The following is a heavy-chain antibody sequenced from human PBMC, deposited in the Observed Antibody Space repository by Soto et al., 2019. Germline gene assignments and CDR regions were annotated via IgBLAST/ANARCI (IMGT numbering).Heavy chain of an antibody. J-gene: IGHJ1*01. D-gene: IGHD4-17*01. V-gene: IGHV3-15*01. CDR3: TTARGTYGAEYFQH. CDR2: IKSKTDDGTT. Sequence: GGSLRLSCVASGFTFTNTWMSWVRQAPGKGLEWVGRIKSKTDDGTTDYAAPVKGRFTISRDDSKNTLYLEVNSLKTEDTAVYYCTTARGTYGAEYFQHWGPGTLVTVSS. CDR1: GFTFTNTW.